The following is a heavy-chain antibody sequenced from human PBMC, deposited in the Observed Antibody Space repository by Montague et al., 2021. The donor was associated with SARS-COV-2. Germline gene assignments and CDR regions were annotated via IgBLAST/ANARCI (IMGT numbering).Heavy chain of an antibody. J-gene: IGHJ6*02. CDR2: IYYSGNT. V-gene: IGHV4-39*01. CDR3: ASLGSPAYCGGDFYFRDCGTDV. Sequence: SETLSLTCTVSGGSITSSAYYWSWIRQSPGKGLEWIGTIYYSGNTYSNPSLKSRLTISMDTSKIQLSLKINSVTAADTAVYFCASLGSPAYCGGDFYFRDCGTDVWGQGTRVTVSS. D-gene: IGHD2-21*02. CDR1: GGSITSSAYY.